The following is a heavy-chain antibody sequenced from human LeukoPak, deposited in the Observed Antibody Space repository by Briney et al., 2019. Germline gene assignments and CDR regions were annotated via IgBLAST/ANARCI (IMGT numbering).Heavy chain of an antibody. Sequence: SETLSLTCTVSGGSISSYYWSWIRQPAGKGLEWIGRIYTSGSTNYNPSLKSRVTMSVDRSKNQLSLKLSSVTAADTAVYYCAREVAAAGTFDYWGQGTLVTVSS. D-gene: IGHD6-13*01. V-gene: IGHV4-4*07. J-gene: IGHJ4*02. CDR3: AREVAAAGTFDY. CDR1: GGSISSYY. CDR2: IYTSGST.